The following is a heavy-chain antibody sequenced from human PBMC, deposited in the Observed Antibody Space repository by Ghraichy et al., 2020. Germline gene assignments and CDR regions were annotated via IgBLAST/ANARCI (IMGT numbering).Heavy chain of an antibody. CDR1: GGSISSYY. D-gene: IGHD5-18*01. CDR2: IYTSGST. Sequence: SETLSLTCTVSGGSISSYYWSWIRQPPGKGLEWIGYIYTSGSTNYNPSLKSRVTISVDTSKNQFSLKLSSVTAADTAVYYCARQRIQLGGDWRSYFDYWGQGTLVTVSS. J-gene: IGHJ4*02. CDR3: ARQRIQLGGDWRSYFDY. V-gene: IGHV4-4*09.